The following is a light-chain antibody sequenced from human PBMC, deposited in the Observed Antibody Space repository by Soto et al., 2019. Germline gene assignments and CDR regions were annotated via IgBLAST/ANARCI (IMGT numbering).Light chain of an antibody. Sequence: DIHMTQSPSSLSASVGDRVTITCRASQGISNHLAWFQQRPGKAPKSLIYAASSLHSGVPSKFIGSGSGTDFTLTITSLQPEDFATYDCQQYNSYPITFGQGTRLEIK. V-gene: IGKV1-16*02. CDR2: AAS. J-gene: IGKJ5*01. CDR3: QQYNSYPIT. CDR1: QGISNH.